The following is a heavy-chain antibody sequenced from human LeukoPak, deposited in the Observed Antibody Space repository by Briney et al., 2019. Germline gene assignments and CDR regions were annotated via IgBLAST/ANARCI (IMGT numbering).Heavy chain of an antibody. Sequence: GGSLRLSCAASGFTFSSYWMSWVRQAPGKGLEWVANLNPDGSRKFYVDSVKGRFTISRDNAKNSLYLQMHSLRAEDTALYYCARDAYDDSSESWGQGTLATVSS. V-gene: IGHV3-7*01. CDR3: ARDAYDDSSES. CDR2: LNPDGSRK. J-gene: IGHJ5*02. CDR1: GFTFSSYW. D-gene: IGHD3-3*01.